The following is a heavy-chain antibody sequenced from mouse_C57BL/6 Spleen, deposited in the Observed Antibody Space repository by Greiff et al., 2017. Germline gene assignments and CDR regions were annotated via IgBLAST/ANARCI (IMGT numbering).Heavy chain of an antibody. V-gene: IGHV5-17*01. CDR2: ISSGSSTI. J-gene: IGHJ3*01. D-gene: IGHD2-4*01. Sequence: DVKLVESGGGLVKPGASLKLSCAASGFTFSDYGMHWVRQAPEKGLEWVAYISSGSSTIYYADKVQGRFTISRDNDKNTLFLQMASLRSEATAMYDCERFRDSHDYNEGFADWGQGSMVTVSA. CDR1: GFTFSDYG. CDR3: ERFRDSHDYNEGFAD.